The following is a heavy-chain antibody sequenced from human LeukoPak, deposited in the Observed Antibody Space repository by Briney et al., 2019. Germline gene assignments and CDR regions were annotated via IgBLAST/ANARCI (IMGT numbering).Heavy chain of an antibody. D-gene: IGHD6-19*01. CDR1: GFTFSSYA. CDR3: ARDLIAVAGTGPLDY. V-gene: IGHV3-23*01. CDR2: ISGSGGST. Sequence: GGSLRLSCAASGFTFSSYAMSWVRQAPGKGLEWVSAISGSGGSTYYADSVKGRFTISRDNSKNTLYLQMNSLRAEDTAVYYCARDLIAVAGTGPLDYWGQGTLVTVSS. J-gene: IGHJ4*02.